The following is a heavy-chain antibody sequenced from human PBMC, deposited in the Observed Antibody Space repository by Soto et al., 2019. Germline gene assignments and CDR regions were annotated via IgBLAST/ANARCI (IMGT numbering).Heavy chain of an antibody. D-gene: IGHD2-2*01. J-gene: IGHJ6*02. V-gene: IGHV1-69*01. CDR3: ARVYCSSSSCQGNYYYYGMDV. CDR2: IIPIFGTT. CDR1: GGTFSSYV. Sequence: QVQLVQSGAEVKKPGSSVKVSCKASGGTFSSYVISWVRQAPGQGLEWMGGIIPIFGTTNYAQKFQGRVTIVADESTSTANMELSSLRSADTAVYYCARVYCSSSSCQGNYYYYGMDVWGQGTTVTVSS.